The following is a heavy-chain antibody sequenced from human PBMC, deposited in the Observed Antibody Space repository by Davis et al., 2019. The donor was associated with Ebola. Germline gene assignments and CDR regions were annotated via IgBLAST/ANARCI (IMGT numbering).Heavy chain of an antibody. CDR3: AKGGWYNWTGEPYFDY. D-gene: IGHD1-20*01. Sequence: AASVKVSCKASGGTFSSYAMSWVRQAPGKGLEWVSAISGSGGSTYYADPVKGRFTIPRDNSKNTLYLQMNSLRAEDTAVYYCAKGGWYNWTGEPYFDYWGQGTLVTVSS. CDR1: GGTFSSYA. V-gene: IGHV3-23*01. J-gene: IGHJ4*02. CDR2: ISGSGGST.